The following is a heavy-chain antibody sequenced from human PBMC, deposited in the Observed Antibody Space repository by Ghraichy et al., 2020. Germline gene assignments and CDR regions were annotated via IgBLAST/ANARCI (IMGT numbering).Heavy chain of an antibody. V-gene: IGHV4-39*01. D-gene: IGHD6-25*01. CDR3: ARPARPFYDQGSGHAYHT. CDR2: IYHTGST. Sequence: SETLSLTCSVSGGSISRTTFYWGWIRQPPGKGLEWIGNIYHTGSTYYSPALRGRVTISVDTSMNQFFLQMTSVTAADTAVYYCARPARPFYDQGSGHAYHTWGPGTLVTVSS. J-gene: IGHJ3*01. CDR1: GGSISRTTFY.